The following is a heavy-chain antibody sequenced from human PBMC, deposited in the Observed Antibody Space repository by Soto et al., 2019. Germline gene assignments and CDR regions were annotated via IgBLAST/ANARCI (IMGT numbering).Heavy chain of an antibody. CDR1: GGSISSYY. CDR2: IYYSGST. D-gene: IGHD2-2*02. Sequence: SETLSLTCTVSGGSISSYYWSWIRQPPGKGLEWIGYIYYSGSTNYNPSLKSRVTISVDTSKNQFSLKLSSVTAADTAVYYCARGYCSSTSCYRSHQTTFDPWGQGTLVTAPQ. CDR3: ARGYCSSTSCYRSHQTTFDP. J-gene: IGHJ5*02. V-gene: IGHV4-59*01.